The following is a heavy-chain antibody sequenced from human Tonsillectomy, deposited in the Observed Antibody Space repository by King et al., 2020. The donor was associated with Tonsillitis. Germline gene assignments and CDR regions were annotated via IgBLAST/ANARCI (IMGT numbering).Heavy chain of an antibody. D-gene: IGHD2-21*01. CDR3: ALILKLWWFAVDF. CDR1: GFSLSNARMG. CDR2: IFSNDEK. V-gene: IGHV2-26*01. Sequence: VTLKESGPVLVKPTETLTLTCTVSGFSLSNARMGVSWIRQPPGKAPEWLAHIFSNDEKSYKTSLKSRLTISKDTAKSQVVLIMTNMDPVDTATYYCALILKLWWFAVDFWGQGTLVTVSS. J-gene: IGHJ4*02.